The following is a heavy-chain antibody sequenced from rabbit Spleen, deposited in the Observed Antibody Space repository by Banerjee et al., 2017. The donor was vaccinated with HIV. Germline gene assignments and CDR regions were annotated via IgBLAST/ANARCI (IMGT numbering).Heavy chain of an antibody. CDR1: GFSFSTTYS. CDR2: IESGGGGST. D-gene: IGHD3-1*01. CDR3: ARDVANGGVYGDL. Sequence: QEQLVESGGDLVQPGASLTLTCTASGFSFSTTYSLCWVRQAPGKRPEWIACIESGGGGSTYYASWAKGRFTISKTSSTTVTLQMTSLTAADTATYFCARDVANGGVYGDLWGPGTLVTVS. V-gene: IGHV1S45*01. J-gene: IGHJ4*01.